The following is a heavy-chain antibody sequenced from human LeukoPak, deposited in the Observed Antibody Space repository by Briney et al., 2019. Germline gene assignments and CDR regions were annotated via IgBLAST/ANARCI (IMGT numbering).Heavy chain of an antibody. CDR2: ISGNSGST. J-gene: IGHJ4*02. V-gene: IGHV3-23*01. D-gene: IGHD6-19*01. CDR3: AKDKLGDSGWYDY. CDR1: GFTFNTHA. Sequence: PGGSLRLSCAASGFTFNTHAMSWVRQAPGKGLEWVSDISGNSGSTYYADSVKGRFTISRDNSKNTLYVQMNSLRAEDTAVYYCAKDKLGDSGWYDYWGQGTLVTVSS.